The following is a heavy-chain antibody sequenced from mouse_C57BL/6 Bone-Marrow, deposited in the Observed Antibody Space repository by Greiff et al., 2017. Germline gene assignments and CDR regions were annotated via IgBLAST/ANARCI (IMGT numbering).Heavy chain of an antibody. J-gene: IGHJ2*01. CDR1: GYAFTNYL. V-gene: IGHV1-54*01. CDR3: ARPNWDALYFDY. CDR2: INPGSGGT. D-gene: IGHD4-1*01. Sequence: QVQLQQSGAELVRPGTSVKVSCKASGYAFTNYLIEWVKQRPGQGLEWIGVINPGSGGTNYNEKFKGKATLTADKSSSTSYMQLSSLTSEYSAVYFCARPNWDALYFDYWGQGTTLTVSS.